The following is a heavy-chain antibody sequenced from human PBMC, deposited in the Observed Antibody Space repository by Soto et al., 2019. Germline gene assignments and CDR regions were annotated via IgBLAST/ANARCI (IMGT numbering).Heavy chain of an antibody. J-gene: IGHJ4*02. CDR1: GYTFTSYA. CDR3: ARERRITGTYIFDY. CDR2: INAGNGNT. V-gene: IGHV1-3*01. Sequence: QVQLVQSGAEVKKPGASVKVSCKASGYTFTSYAMHWVRQAPGQRLEWMGWINAGNGNTKYSQKFQGRVTITRDTSASTAYMELSSLRSEDTAVYYCARERRITGTYIFDYWGQGTLVTVSS. D-gene: IGHD1-20*01.